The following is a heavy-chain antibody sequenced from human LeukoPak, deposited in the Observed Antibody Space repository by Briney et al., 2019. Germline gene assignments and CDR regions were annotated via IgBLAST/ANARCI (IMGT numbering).Heavy chain of an antibody. CDR1: GGSISSYY. J-gene: IGHJ6*03. CDR3: VLHKGGVPYYYHMDV. Sequence: PSETLSLTCTVSGGSISSYYWSWIRQPPGKGLEWIGYIYYSGSTNYNPSLKSRVTISLDTSKNQFSLTLSSVTAADTAVYYCVLHKGGVPYYYHMDVGGKGPTVTVSS. D-gene: IGHD2-8*02. CDR2: IYYSGST. V-gene: IGHV4-59*08.